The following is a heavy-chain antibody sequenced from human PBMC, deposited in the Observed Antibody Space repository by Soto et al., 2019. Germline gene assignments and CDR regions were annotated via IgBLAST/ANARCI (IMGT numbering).Heavy chain of an antibody. CDR2: ISYSGTT. J-gene: IGHJ5*02. CDR3: ARGRGYSYGLDP. Sequence: SETLSLTCTVSGDSISSINNYWSWIRQPPGEGLEWIGFISYSGTTSYSPSLKSRVAISLDTSKNQFSLSLNFVTAADTAVYYCARGRGYSYGLDPWGQGSLVTAPQ. V-gene: IGHV4-30-4*01. CDR1: GDSISSINNY. D-gene: IGHD5-18*01.